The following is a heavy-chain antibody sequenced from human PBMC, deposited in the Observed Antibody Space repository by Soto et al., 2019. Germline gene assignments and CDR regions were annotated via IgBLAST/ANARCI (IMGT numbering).Heavy chain of an antibody. D-gene: IGHD6-13*01. V-gene: IGHV3-33*01. CDR2: IWYDGSNK. Sequence: PGGSLRLSCAASGFTFSSYGMHWVRQAPGKGLEWVAVIWYDGSNKYYADSVKGRFTISRDNSNNTLYLQMNSLRAEDTAVYYCARRYSSSWYYGDYYYGMDVWGQGTTVTVSS. J-gene: IGHJ6*02. CDR3: ARRYSSSWYYGDYYYGMDV. CDR1: GFTFSSYG.